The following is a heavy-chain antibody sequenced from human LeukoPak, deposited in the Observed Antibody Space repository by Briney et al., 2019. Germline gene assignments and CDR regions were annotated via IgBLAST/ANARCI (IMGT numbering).Heavy chain of an antibody. CDR1: GFTFRTYA. D-gene: IGHD4-17*01. V-gene: IGHV3-23*01. J-gene: IGHJ4*02. CDR3: AKDGLDFGDYSGEYYFDY. CDR2: ISGSGVST. Sequence: GGSLRLSCAASGFTFRTYAMSWVRQAPGRGLEWVSCISGSGVSTYYADSVKGRFTISRDNSKNTLYLQMNSLRAEDTAVYYCAKDGLDFGDYSGEYYFDYWGQGTLVTVSS.